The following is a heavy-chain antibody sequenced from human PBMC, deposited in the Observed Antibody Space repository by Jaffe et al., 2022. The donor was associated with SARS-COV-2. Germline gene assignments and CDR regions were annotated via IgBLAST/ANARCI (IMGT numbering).Heavy chain of an antibody. J-gene: IGHJ4*02. V-gene: IGHV3-30*18. Sequence: QVQLVESGGGVVQPGKSLRLSCAASGFTFSDYGIHWVRQAPGKGLEWVAVISYDGSKKYYADSVKGRFTISRDNSKNTLYLQMSSLRGEDTAVYYCAKSRGLRLLEWFAETGSFDYWGQGTLVTVSS. CDR1: GFTFSDYG. CDR2: ISYDGSKK. CDR3: AKSRGLRLLEWFAETGSFDY. D-gene: IGHD3-3*01.